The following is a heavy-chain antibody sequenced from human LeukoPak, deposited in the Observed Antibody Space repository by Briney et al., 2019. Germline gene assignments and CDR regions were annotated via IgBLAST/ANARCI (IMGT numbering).Heavy chain of an antibody. J-gene: IGHJ6*02. V-gene: IGHV4-34*01. Sequence: SETLSLTCAVYGGSFSGYYWSWTRQPPGKGLEWIGEINHSGSTNYNPSLRSRVTISVDTSKNQFSLKLSSVTAADTAVYYCAIPSGLSTSWSVHHYYYGMDVWGQGTTVTVSS. CDR3: AIPSGLSTSWSVHHYYYGMDV. CDR2: INHSGST. D-gene: IGHD2-2*01. CDR1: GGSFSGYY.